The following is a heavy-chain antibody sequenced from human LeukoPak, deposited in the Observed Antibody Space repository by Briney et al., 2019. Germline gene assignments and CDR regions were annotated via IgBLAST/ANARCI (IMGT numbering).Heavy chain of an antibody. CDR3: GMRSLTFD. D-gene: IGHD2-15*01. CDR1: GFTFSSYS. CDR2: ISSSSSTI. Sequence: GGSLRLSCAASGFTFSSYSMNWVRQAPGKGLEWVSYISSSSSTIYYADSVRGRFTISRDNAKNSLYLQMNGLRAEDTAVYYCGMRSLTFDWGQGTLVTVSS. V-gene: IGHV3-48*04. J-gene: IGHJ4*02.